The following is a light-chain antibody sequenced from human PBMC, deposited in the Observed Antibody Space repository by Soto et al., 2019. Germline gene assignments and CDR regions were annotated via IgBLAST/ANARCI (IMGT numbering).Light chain of an antibody. CDR2: GNN. V-gene: IGLV1-40*01. CDR3: QSYDSSLSGSV. CDR1: SSNIGAGYD. J-gene: IGLJ2*01. Sequence: QSVLTQPPSVSGAPGQRVTISCTGSSSNIGAGYDVHWYQQVPGTAPKLLIYGNNNRPSGVPDRFSGSKSGTSASLAITGLQAEDEADYYSQSYDSSLSGSVFGGGTKLTVL.